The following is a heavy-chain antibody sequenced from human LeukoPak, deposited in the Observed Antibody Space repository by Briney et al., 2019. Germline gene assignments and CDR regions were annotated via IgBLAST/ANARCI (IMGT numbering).Heavy chain of an antibody. V-gene: IGHV3-74*01. CDR2: INNDGSST. CDR3: ARVRAYDILTGYYSDTFDY. CDR1: GFTFSSYW. D-gene: IGHD3-9*01. J-gene: IGHJ4*02. Sequence: GGSLRLPCAASGFTFSSYWMHWVRQAPGKGLVWVSRINNDGSSTSYADSVKGRFTISRDNAKNTLYLQMNSLRAEDTAVYYCARVRAYDILTGYYSDTFDYWGQGTLVTVSS.